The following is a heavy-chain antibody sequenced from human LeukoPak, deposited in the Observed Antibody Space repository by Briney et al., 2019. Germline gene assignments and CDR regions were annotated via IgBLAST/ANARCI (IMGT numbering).Heavy chain of an antibody. CDR3: ARDLGRYFDWLLHDYYYYMDV. Sequence: GGSLRLSCAASGFTFSDYYMSWIRQAPGKGLEWVSYISSSGSTIYYADSVKGRFTISRDNSKNTLYLQMNSLRAEDTAVYYCARDLGRYFDWLLHDYYYYMDVWGKGTTVTISS. V-gene: IGHV3-11*04. CDR2: ISSSGSTI. D-gene: IGHD3-9*01. CDR1: GFTFSDYY. J-gene: IGHJ6*03.